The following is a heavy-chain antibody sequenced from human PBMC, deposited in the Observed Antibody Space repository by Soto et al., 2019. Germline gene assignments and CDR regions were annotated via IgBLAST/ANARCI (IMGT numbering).Heavy chain of an antibody. V-gene: IGHV4-34*01. J-gene: IGHJ4*02. CDR2: INHSGST. CDR3: ASRGAAAGIYFDY. Sequence: PSETLSLTCAVYGGSFSGYYWSWIRQPPGKGLEWIGEINHSGSTNYNPSLKSRVTISVDTSKNQFSLKLSSVTAADTAVYYCASRGAAAGIYFDYWGQGTLVTVSS. D-gene: IGHD6-13*01. CDR1: GGSFSGYY.